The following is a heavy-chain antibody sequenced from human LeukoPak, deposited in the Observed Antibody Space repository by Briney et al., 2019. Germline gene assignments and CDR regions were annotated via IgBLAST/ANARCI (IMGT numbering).Heavy chain of an antibody. CDR3: AKSEGTSGWQPWDY. V-gene: IGHV3-23*01. Sequence: RGSLRLSCAASGITFSSYALSWVRQAPGKGLQWVSAISGSGERTDYADSVKGRFTISRDNSKNTLYLQMNSLRDDDTAVYYCAKSEGTSGWQPWDYWGQGTLVTVS. D-gene: IGHD6-19*01. CDR2: ISGSGERT. J-gene: IGHJ4*02. CDR1: GITFSSYA.